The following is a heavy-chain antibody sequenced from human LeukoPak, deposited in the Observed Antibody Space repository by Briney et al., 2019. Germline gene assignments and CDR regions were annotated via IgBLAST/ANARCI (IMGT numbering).Heavy chain of an antibody. CDR3: ARRWNYGRNYYIDV. Sequence: SETLSLTCAVYGGSFSNYYWSWIRQPPGKGLEWIGEINDSGRINYNPSLMSRVTVSVHTSKNQFSLRLTSVTRTVTAVYYCARRWNYGRNYYIDVWGNGATVSVSS. CDR2: INDSGRI. J-gene: IGHJ6*03. D-gene: IGHD1-7*01. V-gene: IGHV4-34*01. CDR1: GGSFSNYY.